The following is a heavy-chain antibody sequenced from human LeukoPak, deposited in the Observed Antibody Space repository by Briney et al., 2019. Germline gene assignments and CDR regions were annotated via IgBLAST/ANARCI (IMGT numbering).Heavy chain of an antibody. CDR2: INPKTGGT. Sequence: ASVKVSCKASGYTFSDYSMHWVRQAPGQGLEWMGWINPKTGGTYYAQKFQGRVTMTRDTSISTAYMGLRSLSFDDTAMYYCARVPIRQFLEWFGGMDVWGQGTTVTVSS. CDR1: GYTFSDYS. J-gene: IGHJ6*02. CDR3: ARVPIRQFLEWFGGMDV. V-gene: IGHV1-2*02. D-gene: IGHD3-3*01.